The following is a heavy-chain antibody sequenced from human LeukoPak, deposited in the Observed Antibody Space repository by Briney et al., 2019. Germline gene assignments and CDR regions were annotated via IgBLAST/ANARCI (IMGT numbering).Heavy chain of an antibody. J-gene: IGHJ3*02. Sequence: SETLSLTCAVSGGSISSSNWWSWVRQPLGKGLEWIGEIYHSGSTNYNPSLKSRVTISVDKSKNQFSLKLSSVTAADTAVYYCARVRITMIVVAHAFDIWGQGTMVTVSS. D-gene: IGHD3-22*01. CDR3: ARVRITMIVVAHAFDI. CDR1: GGSISSSNW. CDR2: IYHSGST. V-gene: IGHV4-4*02.